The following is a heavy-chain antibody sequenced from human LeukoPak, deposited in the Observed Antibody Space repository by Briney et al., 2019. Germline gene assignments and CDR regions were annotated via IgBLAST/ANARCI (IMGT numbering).Heavy chain of an antibody. V-gene: IGHV4-34*01. CDR1: VGSFSGYY. CDR2: INHSGST. D-gene: IGHD3-10*01. CDR3: ARGYYGSGSHCCHMDV. Sequence: SETLSLTCAVYVGSFSGYYWSWIRQPPGKGLEWIGEINHSGSTIYNSSLKSRVTISVDTSKNQFSLKLSSVTAADTAVYYCARGYYGSGSHCCHMDVWGKGTTITVS. J-gene: IGHJ6*03.